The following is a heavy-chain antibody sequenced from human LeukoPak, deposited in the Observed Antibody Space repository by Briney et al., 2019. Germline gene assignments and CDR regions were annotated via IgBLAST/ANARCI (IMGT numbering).Heavy chain of an antibody. CDR1: GYTFTGYY. D-gene: IGHD1-7*01. CDR2: INPNSGGT. CDR3: ARESYNWNYRMGFDY. V-gene: IGHV1-2*06. J-gene: IGHJ4*02. Sequence: ASVKVSCKASGYTFTGYYMHWVRQAPGQGLEWMGRINPNSGGTNYAQKFQGRVTMTRDTSISTAYMELSRLRSDDTAVYYCARESYNWNYRMGFDYWGQGTLVTVSS.